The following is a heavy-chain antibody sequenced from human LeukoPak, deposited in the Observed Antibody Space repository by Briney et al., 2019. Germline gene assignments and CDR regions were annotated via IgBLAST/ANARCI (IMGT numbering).Heavy chain of an antibody. Sequence: GGSLRLSCAASGFTFSSYSMNWVRQAPGKGLEWVSAISGSGGSTYYADSVKGRFTISRDNSKNTLYLQMNSLRAEDTAVYYCAKHSGSYVRAFDIWGQGTMVTVSS. CDR1: GFTFSSYS. CDR3: AKHSGSYVRAFDI. J-gene: IGHJ3*02. D-gene: IGHD1-26*01. CDR2: ISGSGGST. V-gene: IGHV3-23*01.